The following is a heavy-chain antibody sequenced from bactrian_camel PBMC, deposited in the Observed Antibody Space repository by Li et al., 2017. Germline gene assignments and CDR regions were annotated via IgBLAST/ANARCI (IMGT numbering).Heavy chain of an antibody. CDR1: GLVYSTC. CDR2: VVLRSGRT. CDR3: AASDTLGCTRGLMGRSDYSY. J-gene: IGHJ4*01. V-gene: IGHV3-3*01. Sequence: VQLVESGGGSVQAGGSLRLSCTVSGLVYSTCMAWFRQVPGKEREGVASVVLRSGRTYYADSVKGRFTISQGNAEKQAFLQMNSLKPEDSAMSYCAASDTLGCTRGLMGRSDYSYRGQGTQVTVS. D-gene: IGHD2*01.